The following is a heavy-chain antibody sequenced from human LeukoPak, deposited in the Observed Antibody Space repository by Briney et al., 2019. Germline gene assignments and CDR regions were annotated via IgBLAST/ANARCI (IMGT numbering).Heavy chain of an antibody. CDR1: GGSVSRDY. J-gene: IGHJ4*02. CDR3: AREAVAGTLDY. Sequence: KPSETLSLTCSVSGGSVSRDYWSWIRQAPGKRLEWLGYIYNIGGTNYNPSLKSRVSISVDTSKNQFSLMLTSVTAADTAVYYCAREAVAGTLDYWGQGALVTVSS. CDR2: IYNIGGT. D-gene: IGHD6-19*01. V-gene: IGHV4-59*02.